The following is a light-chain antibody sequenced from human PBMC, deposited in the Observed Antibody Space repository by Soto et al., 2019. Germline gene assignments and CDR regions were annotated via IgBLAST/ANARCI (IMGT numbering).Light chain of an antibody. CDR2: WAS. CDR1: QSVLYSSNNKNY. CDR3: QQYYITPPWT. V-gene: IGKV4-1*01. Sequence: DIVMTQSPDSLAVSLGERATINCKSSQSVLYSSNNKNYLAWYQQKPGQPPKLLIYWASTRESGVPDRFSGSGSWTDFTLTISSLQAEDVAVYYCQQYYITPPWTFGQGTKVEIK. J-gene: IGKJ1*01.